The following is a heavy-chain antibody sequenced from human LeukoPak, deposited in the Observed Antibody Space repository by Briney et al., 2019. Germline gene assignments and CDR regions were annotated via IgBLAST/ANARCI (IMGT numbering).Heavy chain of an antibody. D-gene: IGHD3-16*01. Sequence: SLRLSCAAAGFTLSSYSMKCVRPAAGGVREWVGSISSSISYIYYADSVKGSLTISRDNAKNALYLQMNSLRAEDTTVYYCARETLRDAFDIRGQGTMVTVSS. CDR2: ISSSISYI. J-gene: IGHJ3*02. CDR3: ARETLRDAFDI. CDR1: GFTLSSYS. V-gene: IGHV3-21*01.